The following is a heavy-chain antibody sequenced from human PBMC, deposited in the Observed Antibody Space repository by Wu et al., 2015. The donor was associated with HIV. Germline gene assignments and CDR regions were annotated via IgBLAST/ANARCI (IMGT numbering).Heavy chain of an antibody. D-gene: IGHD3-22*01. J-gene: IGHJ6*02. Sequence: QVQLVQSGAEVKKPGSSVKVSCKASGGSFSNYSITWVRQAPGQGLEWMGGIIPLFETANYAQKFQGRVTITTDESTRTAYMELSSLTSEDTAVYYCAIEPIGRLYGLDVWGQGTEVIVSS. CDR1: GGSFSNYS. CDR2: IIPLFETA. CDR3: AIEPIGRLYGLDV. V-gene: IGHV1-69*05.